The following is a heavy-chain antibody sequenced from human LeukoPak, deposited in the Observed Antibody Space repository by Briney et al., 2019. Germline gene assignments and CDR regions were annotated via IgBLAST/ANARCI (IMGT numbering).Heavy chain of an antibody. V-gene: IGHV4-30-4*08. CDR2: IYDSGST. J-gene: IGHJ3*02. Sequence: SETLSLTWTVSGPSISSGDYYWSWIRQPPGKGLEWFGYIYDSGSTYYNPSLKSRVPISVDTSNSQFSLKLSSVTAADTAVYYCARDYDFWSGYYVGRDAFDIWGQGTVVTVSS. D-gene: IGHD3-3*01. CDR1: GPSISSGDYY. CDR3: ARDYDFWSGYYVGRDAFDI.